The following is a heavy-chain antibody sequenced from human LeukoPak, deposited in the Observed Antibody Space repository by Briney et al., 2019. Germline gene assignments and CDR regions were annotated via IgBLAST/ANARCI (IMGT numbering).Heavy chain of an antibody. D-gene: IGHD2-15*01. Sequence: GGSLRLSCAASGFTFSSYGMHWVRQALGKGLEWVAVISYDGSNKYYADSVKGRFTISRDNSKNTLYLQMNSLRAEDTAVYYCAKDLGYCSGGSCYRFDYWGQGTLVTVSS. J-gene: IGHJ4*02. CDR2: ISYDGSNK. CDR1: GFTFSSYG. V-gene: IGHV3-30*18. CDR3: AKDLGYCSGGSCYRFDY.